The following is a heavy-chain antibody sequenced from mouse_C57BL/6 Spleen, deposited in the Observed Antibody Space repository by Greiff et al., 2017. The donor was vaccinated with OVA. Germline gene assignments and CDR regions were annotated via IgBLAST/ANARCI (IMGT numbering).Heavy chain of an antibody. D-gene: IGHD1-1*01. J-gene: IGHJ2*01. CDR1: GFSLTSYG. Sequence: VKVVESGPGLVQPSQSLSISCTVSGFSLTSYGVHWVRQSPGKGLEWLGVIWSGGSTDYNAAFISRLSISKDNSKSQVFFKMNSLQADDTAIYYCARSHYYGSSYYFDYWGQGTTLTVSS. V-gene: IGHV2-2*01. CDR3: ARSHYYGSSYYFDY. CDR2: IWSGGST.